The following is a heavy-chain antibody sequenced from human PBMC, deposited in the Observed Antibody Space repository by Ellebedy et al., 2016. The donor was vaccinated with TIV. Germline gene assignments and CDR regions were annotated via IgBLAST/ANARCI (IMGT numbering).Heavy chain of an antibody. CDR2: LGGDGDST. V-gene: IGHV3-23*01. J-gene: IGHJ4*02. Sequence: GESLKISCAASGFTFSSYSMNWVRQAPGKGLEWVSTLGGDGDSTYYADSVKGRFTISRDNSKDTLYLQMSSLRVEDTAVYYCFLRIRRGYWGQGTLVTVSS. CDR1: GFTFSSYS. D-gene: IGHD2/OR15-2a*01. CDR3: FLRIRRGY.